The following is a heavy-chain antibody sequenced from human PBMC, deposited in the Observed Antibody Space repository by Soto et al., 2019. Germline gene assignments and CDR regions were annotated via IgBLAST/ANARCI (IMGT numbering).Heavy chain of an antibody. V-gene: IGHV4-30-4*01. D-gene: IGHD2-15*01. CDR3: ARADIGNWFDP. Sequence: PSETLSLACTVSGCSISSGDYYWSWIRQPPGKGLEWIGYIYYSGSTYYNPSLKSRVTISVDTSKNQFSLKLSSVTAADTAVYYCARADIGNWFDPWGQGTLVTVSS. CDR2: IYYSGST. J-gene: IGHJ5*02. CDR1: GCSISSGDYY.